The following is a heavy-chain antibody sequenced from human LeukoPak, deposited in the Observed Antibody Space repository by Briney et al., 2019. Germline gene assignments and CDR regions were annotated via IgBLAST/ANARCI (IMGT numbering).Heavy chain of an antibody. CDR3: ARGQRSYYGMDV. CDR2: TYYRSKWYN. J-gene: IGHJ6*02. D-gene: IGHD6-25*01. Sequence: SQTLSLTCAISGDTFSSNSAAWNWIRQSQSRGLEWLGRTYYRSKWYNDFAVSVNSRITINPDTSKNQFSLQLNSVTPEDTAVYYCARGQRSYYGMDVWGQGTTVTVSS. V-gene: IGHV6-1*01. CDR1: GDTFSSNSAA.